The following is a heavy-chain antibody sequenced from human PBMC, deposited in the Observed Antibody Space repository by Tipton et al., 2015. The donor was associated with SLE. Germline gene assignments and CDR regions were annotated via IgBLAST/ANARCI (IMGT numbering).Heavy chain of an antibody. D-gene: IGHD1-7*01. J-gene: IGHJ4*02. V-gene: IGHV4-59*08. CDR2: VYYSGIT. CDR1: VGSISSHY. Sequence: TLSLTCTVSVGSISSHYWSWIRQPPGKGLEWIGYVYYSGITNYNPPLKSRVTISVDTSKNQFSLKLSSVTAADTAVYYCASSKTGTTNALDYWGQGTLVTVSS. CDR3: ASSKTGTTNALDY.